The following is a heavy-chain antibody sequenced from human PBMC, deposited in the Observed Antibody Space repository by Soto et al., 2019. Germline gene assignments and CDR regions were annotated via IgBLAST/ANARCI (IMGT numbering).Heavy chain of an antibody. CDR3: ARCPDSSSWYGNQAQFEP. CDR1: GDTFTSYG. Sequence: ASVKVSCKACGDTFTSYGISWVGQAPGQGREWMGWISAYNGNTNYAQKLQGRVTMTTDTSTSTAYMELRSLRSDDTAVYYCARCPDSSSWYGNQAQFEPWGQGTLVTVSS. V-gene: IGHV1-18*04. D-gene: IGHD6-13*01. J-gene: IGHJ5*02. CDR2: ISAYNGNT.